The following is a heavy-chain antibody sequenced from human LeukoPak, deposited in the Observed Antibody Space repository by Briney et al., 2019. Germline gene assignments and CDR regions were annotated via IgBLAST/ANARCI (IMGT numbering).Heavy chain of an antibody. CDR1: GYTFTGYY. CDR3: ARGPHWRGSFDAFDI. D-gene: IGHD1-26*01. V-gene: IGHV1-2*02. CDR2: INPNSGGT. Sequence: ASVKVSCKASGYTFTGYYMHWVRQAPGQGLEWMGWINPNSGGTNYAQKFQGRVTMTRDTSISTAYMELRSLRSDDTAVYYCARGPHWRGSFDAFDIWGQGTMVTVSS. J-gene: IGHJ3*02.